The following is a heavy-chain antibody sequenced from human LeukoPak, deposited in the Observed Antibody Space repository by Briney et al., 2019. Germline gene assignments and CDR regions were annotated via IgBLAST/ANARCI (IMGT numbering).Heavy chain of an antibody. CDR3: ARADYYETSGPFGY. CDR1: GFTFSSHG. CDR2: ISYNSNYI. J-gene: IGHJ4*02. V-gene: IGHV3-21*01. Sequence: GGSLRLSCAGSGFTFSSHGMNWVRQAPGKGLEWVSFISYNSNYIFYADSVKGRFTISRDNAKNSLYLQVNSLRAEDTAVYYCARADYYETSGPFGYWGQGTLVIVSS. D-gene: IGHD3-22*01.